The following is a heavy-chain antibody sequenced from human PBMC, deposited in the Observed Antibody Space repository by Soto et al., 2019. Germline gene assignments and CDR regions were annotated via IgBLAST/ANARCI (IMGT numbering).Heavy chain of an antibody. CDR1: GYTFTSYA. CDR3: ARLHVPMTYGGGVFDS. D-gene: IGHD3-16*01. Sequence: GASVKVSCKASGYTFTSYAMHWVRQAPGQRLEWMGWINAGNGNTKYSQKFQGRVTITADESTTTAYMELSSLRSEDSAVYYCARLHVPMTYGGGVFDSWGQGALVTVSS. CDR2: INAGNGNT. J-gene: IGHJ4*02. V-gene: IGHV1-3*01.